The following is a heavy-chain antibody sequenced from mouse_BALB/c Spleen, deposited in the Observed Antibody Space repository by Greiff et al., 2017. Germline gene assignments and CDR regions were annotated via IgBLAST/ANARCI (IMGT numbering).Heavy chain of an antibody. Sequence: EVKLMESGGGLVQPKGSLKLSCAASGFTFNTYAMNWVRQAPGKGLEWVARIRSKSNNYATYYADSVKDRFTISRDDSQSMLYLQMNNLKTEDTAMYYCVSGFTTATSAYWGQGTLVTVSA. CDR1: GFTFNTYA. J-gene: IGHJ3*01. D-gene: IGHD1-2*01. CDR3: VSGFTTATSAY. V-gene: IGHV10-1*02. CDR2: IRSKSNNYAT.